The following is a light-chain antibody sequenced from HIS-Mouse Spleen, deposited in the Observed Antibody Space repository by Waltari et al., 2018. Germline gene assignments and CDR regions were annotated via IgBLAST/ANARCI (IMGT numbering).Light chain of an antibody. J-gene: IGLJ1*01. Sequence: SSELTQDPAVSVALGQTVRITCQGDSLRSYYASWYQQKPGQAPVLVIYGKNNRPSGIPDRFSGSSSGKTASLTIAGAQAEDEADYYCNSRDSSGNHLSVFGTGTKVTVL. CDR2: GKN. CDR1: SLRSYY. V-gene: IGLV3-19*01. CDR3: NSRDSSGNHLSV.